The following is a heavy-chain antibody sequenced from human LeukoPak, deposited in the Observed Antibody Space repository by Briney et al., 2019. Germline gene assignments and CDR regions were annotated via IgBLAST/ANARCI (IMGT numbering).Heavy chain of an antibody. Sequence: QSGGSLRLSCAASGFTFDDYAMHWVRQAPGTGLEWVSGISWNSGSIGYADSVKGRFTISRDNAKNSLYLQMNSLRAEDTALYYCAKDNGLGEYFQHWGQGTLVTVSS. D-gene: IGHD5-12*01. J-gene: IGHJ1*01. CDR1: GFTFDDYA. CDR3: AKDNGLGEYFQH. V-gene: IGHV3-9*01. CDR2: ISWNSGSI.